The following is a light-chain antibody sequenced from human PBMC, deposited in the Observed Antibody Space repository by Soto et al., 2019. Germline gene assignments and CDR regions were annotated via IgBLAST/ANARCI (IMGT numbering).Light chain of an antibody. Sequence: ENVLTQSPGTLSLSPGEEATLSCRASQSVNNNYLAWYQQIPGQPPRLLIYGASSRATGIPDRFSGRGSGTDFTLTISRLELEDFSVYYCQQYAIFPRTFGQGTKVEIK. J-gene: IGKJ1*01. V-gene: IGKV3-20*01. CDR3: QQYAIFPRT. CDR1: QSVNNNY. CDR2: GAS.